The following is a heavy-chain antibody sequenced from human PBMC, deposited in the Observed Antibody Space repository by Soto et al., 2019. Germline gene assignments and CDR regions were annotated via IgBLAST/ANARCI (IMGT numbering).Heavy chain of an antibody. V-gene: IGHV3-23*01. Sequence: PGGSLRLSCAASGFTFTTYSMVWVRQAPGRGPEWVSGIIQDGTTYYADSVKGRFTISRDNSWNTVYLQMANLRGEDTALYYCAGLGMVAAHREFDPWGQGTLVTVSS. D-gene: IGHD2-15*01. CDR1: GFTFTTYS. CDR2: IIQDGTT. CDR3: AGLGMVAAHREFDP. J-gene: IGHJ5*02.